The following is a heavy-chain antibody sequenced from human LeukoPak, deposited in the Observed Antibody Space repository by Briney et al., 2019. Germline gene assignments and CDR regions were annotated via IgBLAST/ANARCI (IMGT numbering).Heavy chain of an antibody. V-gene: IGHV4-34*01. CDR2: IYHSGST. J-gene: IGHJ4*02. CDR1: GGSFSGYY. Sequence: SETLSLTCADYGGSFSGYYWSWIRQPPGKGLEWIGKIYHSGSTNYNPSLKSRVTISVDKSKNQFSLKLSSVTAADTAVYYCASIRGYSGYDLGNYYFDYWGQGTLVIVSS. CDR3: ASIRGYSGYDLGNYYFDY. D-gene: IGHD5-12*01.